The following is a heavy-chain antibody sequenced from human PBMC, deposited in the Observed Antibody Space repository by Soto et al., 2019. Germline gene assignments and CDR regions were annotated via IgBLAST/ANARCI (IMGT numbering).Heavy chain of an antibody. Sequence: ASVKVSCKAAGYTFTSYGITWVRQAPGQGLEYMGWISAYNGNTNYAQKLQGRVTMTADTSTNTAYMELRSLRSDDTAVYYCARYCSGGSCDSNTAFDIWGQGTMVTVSS. CDR3: ARYCSGGSCDSNTAFDI. J-gene: IGHJ3*02. CDR2: ISAYNGNT. V-gene: IGHV1-18*01. D-gene: IGHD2-15*01. CDR1: GYTFTSYG.